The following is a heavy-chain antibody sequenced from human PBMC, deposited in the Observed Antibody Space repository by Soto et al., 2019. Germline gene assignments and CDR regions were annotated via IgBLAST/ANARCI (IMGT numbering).Heavy chain of an antibody. CDR3: ASSYFYDSGGYYPFDY. Sequence: QVQLVESGGGVVQPGTSLRLSCAASGFSFSTYAMYWVRHAPGRGLEWVAVISDDGNTKYYTDSVKGRFTISRDNSRNTLYLQIYSLRTEDAAVYYCASSYFYDSGGYYPFDYWGQGTLVTVSS. CDR2: ISDDGNTK. D-gene: IGHD3-22*01. J-gene: IGHJ4*02. V-gene: IGHV3-30-3*01. CDR1: GFSFSTYA.